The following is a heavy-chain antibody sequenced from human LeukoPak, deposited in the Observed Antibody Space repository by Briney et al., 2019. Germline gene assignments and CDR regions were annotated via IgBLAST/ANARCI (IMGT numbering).Heavy chain of an antibody. CDR3: ARGYSIPAAIDAFDI. V-gene: IGHV1-8*01. CDR2: MNPNSGNT. D-gene: IGHD2-2*01. CDR1: GYTFTSYD. Sequence: ASVKVSRKASGYTFTSYDINWVRQATGQGLEWMGWMNPNSGNTGYAQKFQGRVTMTRNTSISTAYMELSSLRSEDTAVYYCARGYSIPAAIDAFDIWGQGTMVTVSS. J-gene: IGHJ3*02.